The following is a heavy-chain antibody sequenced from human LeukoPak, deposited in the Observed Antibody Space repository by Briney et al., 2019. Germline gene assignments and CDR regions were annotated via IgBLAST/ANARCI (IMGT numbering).Heavy chain of an antibody. D-gene: IGHD3/OR15-3a*01. CDR3: ARDRAANQDWVEFDP. V-gene: IGHV3-66*03. Sequence: GGSLRLPCAVSGFRVSDYYMSWFRQAPGKGLEWVGLIRDSGEAFYADFARGRFAISRDESENTLYLQMNSLRVEDTAVYFCARDRAANQDWVEFDPWGQGTPVIVSS. CDR2: IRDSGEA. J-gene: IGHJ5*02. CDR1: GFRVSDYY.